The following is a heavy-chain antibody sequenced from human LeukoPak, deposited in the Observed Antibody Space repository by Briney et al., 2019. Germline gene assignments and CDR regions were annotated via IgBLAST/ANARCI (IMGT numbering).Heavy chain of an antibody. J-gene: IGHJ4*02. V-gene: IGHV4-59*08. CDR3: ARRVWERIFDY. D-gene: IGHD1-1*01. Sequence: SETLSLTYTVSGGSISSYYWSWIRQPPGKGLEWIGYIYYSGSTNYNPSLKSRVTISVDTSKNQFSLKLSSVTAADTAVYYCARRVWERIFDYWGQGTLVTVSS. CDR1: GGSISSYY. CDR2: IYYSGST.